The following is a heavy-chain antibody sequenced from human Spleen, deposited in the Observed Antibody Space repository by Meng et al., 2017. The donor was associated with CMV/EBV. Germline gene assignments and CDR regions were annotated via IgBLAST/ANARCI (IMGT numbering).Heavy chain of an antibody. CDR3: ARTRGKYYYDSSGYSPWAFDI. J-gene: IGHJ3*02. CDR2: INPNSGGT. D-gene: IGHD3-22*01. V-gene: IGHV1-2*02. CDR1: GYTFNDYY. Sequence: ASVKVSCKTSGYTFNDYYMHWVRQAPGQRPEWMGWINPNSGGTNYAQKFQGRVTMTRDTSISTAYMELSRLRSDDTAVYYCARTRGKYYYDSSGYSPWAFDIWGQGTMVTVSS.